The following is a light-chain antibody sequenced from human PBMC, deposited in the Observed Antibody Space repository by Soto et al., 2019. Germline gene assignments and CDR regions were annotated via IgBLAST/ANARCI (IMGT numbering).Light chain of an antibody. J-gene: IGKJ1*01. CDR3: QQYGSSPRT. V-gene: IGKV3-20*01. CDR1: QSVSSTY. Sequence: EIVLTQSPGTLSLSPGERATLSCRASQSVSSTYLAWYQQKAGQAPRLLIYDASSRATSIPDRFSGSGSGTDFTLTISRLEPEDFAVYYCQQYGSSPRTFGQGTKVDIK. CDR2: DAS.